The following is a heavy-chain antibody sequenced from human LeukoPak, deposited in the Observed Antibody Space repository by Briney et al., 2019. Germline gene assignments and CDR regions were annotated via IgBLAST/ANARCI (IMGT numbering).Heavy chain of an antibody. V-gene: IGHV1-2*02. CDR2: INPNSGGT. D-gene: IGHD3-10*01. CDR1: GYTFTGYY. Sequence: ASVKVSCKASGYTFTGYYIHWVRQAPGQGLEWMGWINPNSGGTNYAQKFQGRVTMTRDTSISTAYMELSSLRSEDTAVYYCARQSSNFFLLDAFDIWGQGTMVTVSS. CDR3: ARQSSNFFLLDAFDI. J-gene: IGHJ3*02.